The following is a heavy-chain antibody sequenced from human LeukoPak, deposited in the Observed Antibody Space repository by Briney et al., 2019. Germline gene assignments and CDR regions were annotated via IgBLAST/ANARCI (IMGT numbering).Heavy chain of an antibody. CDR3: ARGRDYGDFVAFDI. Sequence: SETLSLTCAVSGGSISSGGYSWSWIRQPPGKGLEWIGYIYLSGSTYYNPSLKSRVTISVDRSKNQFSLKLSSVTAADTAVYYCARGRDYGDFVAFDIWGQGTMVTVSS. V-gene: IGHV4-30-2*01. J-gene: IGHJ3*02. CDR1: GGSISSGGYS. D-gene: IGHD4-17*01. CDR2: IYLSGST.